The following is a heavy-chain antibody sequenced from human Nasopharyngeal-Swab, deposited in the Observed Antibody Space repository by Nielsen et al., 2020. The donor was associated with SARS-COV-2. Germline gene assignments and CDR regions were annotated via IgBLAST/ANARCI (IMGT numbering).Heavy chain of an antibody. CDR1: GFTFSNAW. V-gene: IGHV3-15*01. CDR3: ARDWRRVRMGSVDYGMDV. Sequence: GGSLRLSCAASGFTFSNAWMSWVRQAPGKGLEWVGRIKSKTDGGTTDYAAPVKGRFTISRDDSKNTLYLQMNSLKTEDTAVYYCARDWRRVRMGSVDYGMDVWGQGTTVTVSS. J-gene: IGHJ6*02. D-gene: IGHD2-15*01. CDR2: IKSKTDGGTT.